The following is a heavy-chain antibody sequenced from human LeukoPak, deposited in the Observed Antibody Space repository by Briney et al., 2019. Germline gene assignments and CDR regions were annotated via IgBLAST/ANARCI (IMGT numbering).Heavy chain of an antibody. V-gene: IGHV1-2*02. CDR3: IYYDSSAYPH. J-gene: IGHJ4*02. CDR2: INPNTDAT. CDR1: GYTFTGHY. Sequence: ASVKVSCKTSGYTFTGHYMHWVRQAPGQGLEWMGWINPNTDATNYAQKFQGRVTMTRDTSISTAYMELSRLTSDDTAVYYCIYYDSSAYPHWGQGTRATVSS. D-gene: IGHD3-22*01.